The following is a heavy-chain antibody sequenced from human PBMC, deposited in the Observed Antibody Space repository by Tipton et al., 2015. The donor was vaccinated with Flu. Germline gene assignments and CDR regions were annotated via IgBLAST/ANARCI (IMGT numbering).Heavy chain of an antibody. CDR3: AREVAAVVYWYFDI. CDR1: GGSISGYY. J-gene: IGHJ2*01. CDR2: VHYSENT. Sequence: TLSLTCTISGGSISGYYWSWIRQAPGKGLEWLGYVHYSENTNYNPSLKSRVTISLDTSKNQFSLKLNSVTAADTAVYFCAREVAAVVYWYFDIWGRGTLVTVAS. D-gene: IGHD6-13*01. V-gene: IGHV4-59*12.